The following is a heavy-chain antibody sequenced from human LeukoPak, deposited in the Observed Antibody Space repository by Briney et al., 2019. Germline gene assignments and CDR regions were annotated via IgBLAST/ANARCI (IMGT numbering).Heavy chain of an antibody. V-gene: IGHV4-39*01. J-gene: IGHJ4*02. CDR2: IYDSGST. Sequence: SETLSLTCTVSGGSIRSSYYYWGWIRQPPGKGLEWTGSIYDSGSTYYNPSLKSRVTISVDTSKNQFSLNLSSVTATDTAVYYCARHDGRGGATMGALDYWGRGTLVTVSS. CDR1: GGSIRSSYYY. CDR3: ARHDGRGGATMGALDY. D-gene: IGHD4/OR15-4a*01.